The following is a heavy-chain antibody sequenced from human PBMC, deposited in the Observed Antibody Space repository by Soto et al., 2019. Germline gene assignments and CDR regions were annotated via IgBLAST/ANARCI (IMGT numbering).Heavy chain of an antibody. CDR3: ARDPPASHIAARPYYYGMDV. CDR2: INHSGST. J-gene: IGHJ6*02. D-gene: IGHD6-6*01. Sequence: SETLSLTCAVYGGSFSGYYWSWIRQPPGKGLEWIGEINHSGSTNYNPSLKSRVTISVDTSKNQFSLKLSSVTAEDTAVYYCARDPPASHIAARPYYYGMDVWGQGTTVTVSS. V-gene: IGHV4-34*01. CDR1: GGSFSGYY.